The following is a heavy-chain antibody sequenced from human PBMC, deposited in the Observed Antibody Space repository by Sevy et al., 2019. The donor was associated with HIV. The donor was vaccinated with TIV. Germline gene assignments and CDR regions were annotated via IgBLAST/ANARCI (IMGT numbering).Heavy chain of an antibody. D-gene: IGHD3-16*01. CDR2: IWFDGSNT. Sequence: GGSLRLSCAASGFTFSSYVMHWVRQAPGKGLEWVAVIWFDGSNTYYADSVKGRFTISRDIAENTLHLQMNSLRAEDTAVYYCARDLEFYDYGAYGPSFMPDYWGQGTLVTVSS. CDR3: ARDLEFYDYGAYGPSFMPDY. J-gene: IGHJ4*02. V-gene: IGHV3-33*01. CDR1: GFTFSSYV.